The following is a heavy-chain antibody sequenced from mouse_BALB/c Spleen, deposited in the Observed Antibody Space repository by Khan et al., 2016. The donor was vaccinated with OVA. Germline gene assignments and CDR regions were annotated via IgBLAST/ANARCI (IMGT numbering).Heavy chain of an antibody. D-gene: IGHD1-2*01. V-gene: IGHV3-2*02. CDR3: ARTARIKY. CDR2: ISYSGST. J-gene: IGHJ2*01. Sequence: EVQLQESGPGLVKPSQSLSLTCPVTGYSITSGYGWNWIRQFPGNKLEWMGYISYSGSTNYNPSLKSRISITRDTSKNQCFLQLNSVTTEDTATYYCARTARIKYWGQGTTLTVAS. CDR1: GYSITSGYG.